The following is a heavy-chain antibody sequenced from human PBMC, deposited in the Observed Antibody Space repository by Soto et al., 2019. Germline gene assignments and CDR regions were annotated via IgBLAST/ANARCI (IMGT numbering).Heavy chain of an antibody. Sequence: GGSLRLSCAASGFTFSSYAMHWVRQAPGKGLEWVAVISYDGSNKYYADSVKGRFTISRDNSKNTLYLQMNSLRAEDTAVYYCARGQYYYGSGSYYDYYYCGMDVWGQGTTVTVSS. CDR3: ARGQYYYGSGSYYDYYYCGMDV. J-gene: IGHJ6*02. CDR1: GFTFSSYA. CDR2: ISYDGSNK. D-gene: IGHD3-10*01. V-gene: IGHV3-30-3*01.